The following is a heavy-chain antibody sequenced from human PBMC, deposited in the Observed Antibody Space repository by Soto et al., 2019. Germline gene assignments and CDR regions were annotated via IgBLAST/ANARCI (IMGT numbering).Heavy chain of an antibody. CDR1: GGSISSGFYS. CDR3: ARGSDGVWNWFDP. J-gene: IGHJ5*02. V-gene: IGHV4-30-2*01. Sequence: SETLSLTCAVSGGSISSGFYSWSWIRQPPGQGLEWIGYIYNSGNTYYNPSLMSRVTISVDRSQNHFSLKLTSVTAADTAVYYCARGSDGVWNWFDPWGQGTQVTVS. CDR2: IYNSGNT. D-gene: IGHD2-21*02.